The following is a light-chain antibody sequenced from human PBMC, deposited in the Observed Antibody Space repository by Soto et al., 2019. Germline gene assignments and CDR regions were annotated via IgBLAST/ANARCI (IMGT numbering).Light chain of an antibody. V-gene: IGKV1-12*01. Sequence: DIQMTQSPSSVSASVGDRVTITCRASQGIGDRLAWYQQRPWRAPKLLIYSASSLLNGVPSRFSGSGSGTDFTLTISSLQPEDFATYRCQQAYSFPRTFGGGTKVEIK. CDR2: SAS. CDR3: QQAYSFPRT. CDR1: QGIGDR. J-gene: IGKJ4*01.